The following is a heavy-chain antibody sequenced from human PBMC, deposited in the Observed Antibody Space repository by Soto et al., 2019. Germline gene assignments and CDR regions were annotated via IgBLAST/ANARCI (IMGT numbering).Heavy chain of an antibody. J-gene: IGHJ4*02. V-gene: IGHV4-59*01. D-gene: IGHD3-16*01. CDR3: AGGRAARGDYYFDY. CDR2: IYYSGST. Sequence: QVQLQESGPGLVKPSETLSLTCTVSGGSISSYYWSWIRQPPGKGLEWIGYIYYSGSTNYNPSLKSRVTISVDTSKNQFSLKLSSVTAADTAVYYCAGGRAARGDYYFDYWGQGTLVTVSS. CDR1: GGSISSYY.